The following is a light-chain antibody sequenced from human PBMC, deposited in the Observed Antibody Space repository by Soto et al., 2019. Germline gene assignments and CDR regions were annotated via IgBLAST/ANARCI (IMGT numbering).Light chain of an antibody. J-gene: IGLJ2*01. CDR3: ISYTSSSTLDVV. CDR1: SSDVGGFNY. V-gene: IGLV2-14*01. Sequence: QSALTQPASVSGSPGQSITISCTGTSSDVGGFNYVSWYQQHPGKAPKLMIYEVNNRPSGVSNRFSGSKSGNTASLTISGLQAEDEADYYCISYTSSSTLDVVFGGGTKLTVL. CDR2: EVN.